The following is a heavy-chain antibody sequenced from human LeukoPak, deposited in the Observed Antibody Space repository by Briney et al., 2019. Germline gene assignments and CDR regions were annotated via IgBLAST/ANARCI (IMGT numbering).Heavy chain of an antibody. D-gene: IGHD3-10*01. Sequence: ASVKVSCKASGGTFSSYAISWVRQAPGQGLEWMGWISANDGNTDYPQKLQGRVTMTTDTSTSTAYMELRSLRSDDTAVYYCARESHVTREDYWGQGTLVTVSS. J-gene: IGHJ4*02. V-gene: IGHV1-18*01. CDR1: GGTFSSYA. CDR2: ISANDGNT. CDR3: ARESHVTREDY.